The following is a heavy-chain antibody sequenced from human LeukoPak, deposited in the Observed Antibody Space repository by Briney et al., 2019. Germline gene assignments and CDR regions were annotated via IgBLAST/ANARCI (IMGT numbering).Heavy chain of an antibody. D-gene: IGHD6-6*01. V-gene: IGHV1-2*02. CDR3: AREHSSSSGKVFDY. CDR2: INPNSGAT. CDR1: GYTFPGYY. J-gene: IGHJ4*02. Sequence: GASVKVSCKASGYTFPGYYMHWVRQAPGQGLEWMGWINPNSGATNYAQKFQGRVTMTRDTSTSTAYMELSRLKSDDTAVYYCAREHSSSSGKVFDYWGQGTLVTVSS.